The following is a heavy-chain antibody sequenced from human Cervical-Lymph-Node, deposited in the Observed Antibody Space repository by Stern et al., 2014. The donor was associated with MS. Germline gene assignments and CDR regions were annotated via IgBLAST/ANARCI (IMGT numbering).Heavy chain of an antibody. V-gene: IGHV1-18*01. J-gene: IGHJ6*02. D-gene: IGHD2-15*01. Sequence: QVQLVQSGAEVKKPGASVKVSCKASGYTFINYAISWVRQAPGQGLEWMGWINTYNGNTNYAQNLQDRVTMTTETSQRTAYMELTSLRSDDTAIYFCARDIVVLVAATRLLGYGVDVWGQGTTVTVSS. CDR1: GYTFINYA. CDR2: INTYNGNT. CDR3: ARDIVVLVAATRLLGYGVDV.